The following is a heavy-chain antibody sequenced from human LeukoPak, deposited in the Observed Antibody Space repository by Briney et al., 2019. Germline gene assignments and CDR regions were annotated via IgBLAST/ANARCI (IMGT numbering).Heavy chain of an antibody. CDR2: ISTSSNYI. CDR3: AKFHSPGRVTHFYWYFDL. D-gene: IGHD2-21*02. V-gene: IGHV3-11*03. Sequence: PGGSLRLSCAASGFTFSDYYMSWIRQAPGKGLEWVSYISTSSNYIKDADSVKGRFTLSRDNSKNTLFLQVNSPRADDTVVYYCAKFHSPGRVTHFYWYFDLWGRGTLVTVSS. CDR1: GFTFSDYY. J-gene: IGHJ2*01.